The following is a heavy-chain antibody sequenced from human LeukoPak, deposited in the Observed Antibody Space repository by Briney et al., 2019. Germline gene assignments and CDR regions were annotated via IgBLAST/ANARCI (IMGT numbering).Heavy chain of an antibody. CDR3: AGMYYDFWSGYGPRKINWFDP. CDR1: GYTFTSYG. Sequence: GASVKVSCKASGYTFTSYGISWVRQAPGQGLEWMGWISAYNGNTNYAQKLQGRVTMTTDTSTSTAYMELRSLRSDDTAVYYCAGMYYDFWSGYGPRKINWFDPWGQGTLVTVSS. J-gene: IGHJ5*02. V-gene: IGHV1-18*01. CDR2: ISAYNGNT. D-gene: IGHD3-3*01.